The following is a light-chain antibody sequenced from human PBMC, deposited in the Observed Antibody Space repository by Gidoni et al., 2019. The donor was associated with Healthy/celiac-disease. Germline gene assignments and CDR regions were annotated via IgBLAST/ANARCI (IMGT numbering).Light chain of an antibody. J-gene: IGLJ2*01. Sequence: HSALTQLRSVSGSPGQSVPISCIGTSSVFGGYNYVSWYQQHPGKAPNRMIYDVRKRPSGVADRFSGSKSDNTDSLTISGLQAEDEAEDYCCSYAGSDTWNGVFGGGTKLTVL. V-gene: IGLV2-11*01. CDR3: CSYAGSDTWNGV. CDR2: DVR. CDR1: SSVFGGYNY.